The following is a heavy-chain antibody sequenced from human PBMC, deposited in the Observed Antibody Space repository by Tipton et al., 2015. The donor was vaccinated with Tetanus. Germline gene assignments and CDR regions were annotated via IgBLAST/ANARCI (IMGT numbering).Heavy chain of an antibody. J-gene: IGHJ4*02. V-gene: IGHV4-59*01. D-gene: IGHD3-9*01. CDR2: IFYSGRT. CDR3: ARATEHDIMTGYDN. CDR1: GDSMTDFY. Sequence: TLSLTCNVSGDSMTDFYWSWIRQPPGKGLEWIAYIFYSGRTQYNPSLKSRVTISVDTAKNQFSLQLSSVTAADTAVYYCARATEHDIMTGYDNWGPGTQVTVSS.